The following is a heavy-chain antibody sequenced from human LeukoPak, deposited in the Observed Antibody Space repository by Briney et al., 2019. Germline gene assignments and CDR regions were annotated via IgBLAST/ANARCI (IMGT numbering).Heavy chain of an antibody. V-gene: IGHV1-69*05. CDR1: GGTFSGYA. Sequence: SVKVSCKASGGTFSGYAISWVRQAPGQGLEWMGRIIPIFGTANYAQKFQGGVTITTDESTSTAYMELSSLRSEDTAVYYCARDRLWGSLYSSGWYAPTLYFDYWGQGTLVTVSS. J-gene: IGHJ4*02. D-gene: IGHD6-19*01. CDR3: ARDRLWGSLYSSGWYAPTLYFDY. CDR2: IIPIFGTA.